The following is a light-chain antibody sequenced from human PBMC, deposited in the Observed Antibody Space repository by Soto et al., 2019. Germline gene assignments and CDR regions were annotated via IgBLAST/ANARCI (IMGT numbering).Light chain of an antibody. J-gene: IGKJ2*01. Sequence: EIVMTQSPATLSVSPGERATLSCGASQSVSSNLAWYQQRPGQAPRLLISGASTRATGLPARFSGRKSGTEFTLTISSLQSEDFAVYFCQQYHNWPYTFGQGTNLEMK. CDR1: QSVSSN. CDR2: GAS. CDR3: QQYHNWPYT. V-gene: IGKV3-15*01.